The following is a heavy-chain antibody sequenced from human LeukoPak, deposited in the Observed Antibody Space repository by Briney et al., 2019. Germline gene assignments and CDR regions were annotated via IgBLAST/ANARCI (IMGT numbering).Heavy chain of an antibody. CDR3: ARMRSHIWFDP. Sequence: NPSQTLSLTCTVSDGSISSGSYYGRWIRQPAGKGLEWIGRIYTNGSTNYNPSHKSRVTISVDTSKNQFSLKLISVTATDTAVYYCARMRSHIWFDPWGQGTLVTVSS. V-gene: IGHV4-61*02. CDR1: DGSISSGSYY. CDR2: IYTNGST. J-gene: IGHJ5*02.